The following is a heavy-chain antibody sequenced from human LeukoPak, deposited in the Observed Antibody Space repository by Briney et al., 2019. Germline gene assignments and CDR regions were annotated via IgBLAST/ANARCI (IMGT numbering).Heavy chain of an antibody. V-gene: IGHV4-4*07. D-gene: IGHD2-2*02. J-gene: IGHJ6*02. CDR2: IYTSGST. Sequence: SETLSLTCTVSGGSISSYYWSWIRQPAGKGLEWIGRIYTSGSTNYNPSLKSRVTMSVDTSKNQFSLKLSSVTAADTAVYYCARDLHPVPAAIPSYYGMDVWGQGNTVTVSS. CDR1: GGSISSYY. CDR3: ARDLHPVPAAIPSYYGMDV.